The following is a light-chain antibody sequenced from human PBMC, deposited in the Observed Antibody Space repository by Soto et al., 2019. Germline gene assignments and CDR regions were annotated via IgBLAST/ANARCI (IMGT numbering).Light chain of an antibody. CDR3: QQTYSTPRT. J-gene: IGKJ1*01. Sequence: DIQMTQSPSSLSASVGDRVTITCRASQTISTYLHWYQQKPGKAPKLLIYAASSLQTGVPSRFSGSGSGTAFTLTISRLQPEDFATYYCQQTYSTPRTFGQGTKVQIK. CDR1: QTISTY. V-gene: IGKV1-39*01. CDR2: AAS.